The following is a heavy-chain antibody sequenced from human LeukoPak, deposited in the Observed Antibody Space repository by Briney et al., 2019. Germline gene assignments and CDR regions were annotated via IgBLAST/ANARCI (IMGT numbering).Heavy chain of an antibody. Sequence: SETLSLTCAVYGGSFSGYYWSWIRQPPGEGLEWIGEINHSGSTNYNPSLKSRVTISVDTSKNQFSLKLSSVTAADTAVYYCARVEPDYEIYWGQGTMVTVSS. CDR2: INHSGST. CDR1: GGSFSGYY. J-gene: IGHJ3*01. D-gene: IGHD3-9*01. V-gene: IGHV4-34*01. CDR3: ARVEPDYEIY.